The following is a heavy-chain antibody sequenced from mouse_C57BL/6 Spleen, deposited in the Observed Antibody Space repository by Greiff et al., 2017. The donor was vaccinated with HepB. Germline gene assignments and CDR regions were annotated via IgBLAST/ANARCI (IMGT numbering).Heavy chain of an antibody. CDR1: GYTFTDYE. CDR2: IDPETGGT. Sequence: QVQLKESGAELVRPGASVTLSCKASGYTFTDYEMHWVKQTPVHGLEWIGAIDPETGGTAYNQKFKGKAILTADKSSSTAYMELRSLTSEDSAVYYCTRRYYGSRGDWYFDVWGTGTTVTVSS. D-gene: IGHD1-1*01. CDR3: TRRYYGSRGDWYFDV. J-gene: IGHJ1*03. V-gene: IGHV1-15*01.